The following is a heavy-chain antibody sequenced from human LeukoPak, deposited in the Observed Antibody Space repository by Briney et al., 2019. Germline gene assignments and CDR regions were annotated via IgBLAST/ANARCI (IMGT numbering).Heavy chain of an antibody. J-gene: IGHJ3*01. CDR1: GDSVSTGGVA. D-gene: IGHD6-25*01. CDR2: TYYTSKWNT. CDR3: ARGRASAFDV. Sequence: SQTLSLTCAISGDSVSTGGVAWNWVRQSPSRGLEWLGRTYYTSKWNTDYAVSVKSRIVVNPDTSKNQLSLQLNSVTSEDTAVYYCARGRASAFDVWGQGTMVTVSS. V-gene: IGHV6-1*01.